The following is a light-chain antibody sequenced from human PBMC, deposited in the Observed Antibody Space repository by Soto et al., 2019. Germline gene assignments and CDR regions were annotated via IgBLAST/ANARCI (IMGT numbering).Light chain of an antibody. CDR2: GAS. Sequence: EILMTQSPATLSVSPGERATLSCRASQNINSKLAWYQQKPGQTPRLLISGASTRATEFPTRFSGDGSGTEFTLSISSLQSEDFAVYYCQQSYTSPVTFGGGTKVDIK. V-gene: IGKV3-15*01. CDR3: QQSYTSPVT. CDR1: QNINSK. J-gene: IGKJ4*01.